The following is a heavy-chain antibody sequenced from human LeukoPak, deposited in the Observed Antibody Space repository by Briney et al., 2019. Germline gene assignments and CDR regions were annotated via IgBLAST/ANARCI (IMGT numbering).Heavy chain of an antibody. CDR1: GFIFSSYA. CDR2: ISGSGGTT. V-gene: IGHV3-23*01. Sequence: GGSLRLSCAASGFIFSSYAMSWVRQAPGKGLEWVSAISGSGGTTYSADSVRGRFTISRDNSKNTLYLQMNSLRAEDTAIYYCAKGLVNDWSALEYWGQGTLVTVSS. D-gene: IGHD3-9*01. J-gene: IGHJ4*02. CDR3: AKGLVNDWSALEY.